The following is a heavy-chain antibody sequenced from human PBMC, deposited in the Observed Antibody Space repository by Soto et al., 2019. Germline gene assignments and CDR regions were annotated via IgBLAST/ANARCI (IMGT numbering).Heavy chain of an antibody. CDR2: IYYSGST. CDR1: GGSISSYY. D-gene: IGHD1-26*01. J-gene: IGHJ4*02. Sequence: QVQLQESGPGLVKPSETLSLTCTVSGGSISSYYWSWIRQPPGKGLEWIGYIYYSGSTNYNPSLKGRAPISVDTSKNQFSLKLSSVTAADTAVYYCARRWGATFDYWGQGTLVTVSS. CDR3: ARRWGATFDY. V-gene: IGHV4-59*08.